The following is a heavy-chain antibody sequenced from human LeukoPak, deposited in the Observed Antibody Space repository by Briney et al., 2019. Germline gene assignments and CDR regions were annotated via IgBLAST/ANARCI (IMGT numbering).Heavy chain of an antibody. CDR2: IYYSGST. Sequence: SETLSLTCTVSGGSISSYYWSWIRQPPGKGLEWIGYIYYSGSTNYNPSLKSRVTISVDTSKNQFSLKLSSVTAADTAVYYCARQGRWLQSGLDAFDIWGQGTMVTVSS. CDR3: ARQGRWLQSGLDAFDI. V-gene: IGHV4-59*08. D-gene: IGHD5-24*01. J-gene: IGHJ3*02. CDR1: GGSISSYY.